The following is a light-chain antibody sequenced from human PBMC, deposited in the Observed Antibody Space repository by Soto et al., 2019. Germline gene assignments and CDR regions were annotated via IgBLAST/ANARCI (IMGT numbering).Light chain of an antibody. J-gene: IGKJ2*01. V-gene: IGKV3-11*01. Sequence: EIVLTQSPATMSLSPGHRATLSCRASQSVSGYLAWYQHRPGQAPRLLIFDAFNRATGIPARFSGSGAGTDFTLTVSCLDPEDSAVYYWHQRSNWPPFTFGHGTKLAIK. CDR1: QSVSGY. CDR2: DAF. CDR3: HQRSNWPPFT.